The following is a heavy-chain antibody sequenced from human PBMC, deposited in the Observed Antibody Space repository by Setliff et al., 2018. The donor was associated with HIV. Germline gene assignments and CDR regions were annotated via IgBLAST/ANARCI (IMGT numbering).Heavy chain of an antibody. CDR2: IIPILGTA. CDR1: GGSFSNYA. CDR3: ARRWKSGATHAAFDF. D-gene: IGHD1-26*01. V-gene: IGHV1-69*13. Sequence: RASVKVSCKASGGSFSNYAISWVRQAPGQGLEWMGGIIPILGTANYAQKFQARVTIIADESGTAYMELSSLRSEDTAIYYCARRWKSGATHAAFDFWGQGTMVTVSS. J-gene: IGHJ3*01.